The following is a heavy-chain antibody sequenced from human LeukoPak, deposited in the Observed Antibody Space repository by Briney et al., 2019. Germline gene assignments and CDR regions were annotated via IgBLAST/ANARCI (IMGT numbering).Heavy chain of an antibody. Sequence: GASVKVSCKASGYNFTIYDINWVRQAPGQGPEWMGWMNPYTGSAGFPHKFQNRVTMTRDIPISTAYLEVTSLSSGDTAVYYCARGVRRFRSGDYESSGYFPSDHWGQGTLVTVSS. V-gene: IGHV1-8*01. CDR3: ARGVRRFRSGDYESSGYFPSDH. CDR1: GYNFTIYD. CDR2: MNPYTGSA. J-gene: IGHJ4*02. D-gene: IGHD3-22*01.